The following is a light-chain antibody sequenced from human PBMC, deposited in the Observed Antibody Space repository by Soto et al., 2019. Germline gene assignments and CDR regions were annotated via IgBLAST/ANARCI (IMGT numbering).Light chain of an antibody. V-gene: IGLV2-14*01. Sequence: QSVLTQPASVSGSPGQSITISCTGTSSDVGAYNYVSWYQQYPGKAPKLMIYGVTNRPSGVSNRFSCSKTGNTASLTISGLQAEDEADYYCFSHRGGDSHVFGTGTKLTVL. CDR1: SSDVGAYNY. CDR3: FSHRGGDSHV. J-gene: IGLJ1*01. CDR2: GVT.